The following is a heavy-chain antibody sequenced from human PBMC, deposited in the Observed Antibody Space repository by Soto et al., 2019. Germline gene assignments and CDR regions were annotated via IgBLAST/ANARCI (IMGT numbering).Heavy chain of an antibody. Sequence: GGSLRLSCAASGFTLSTHEMNWVRQAPGKGLEWLSYIRGGGSPIYYADSVRGRFTISRDNAKNSLYLQMNSLRAEDTAIYYCASKIFGTTYFNYWGQGALVTVSS. J-gene: IGHJ4*02. CDR2: IRGGGSPI. CDR3: ASKIFGTTYFNY. D-gene: IGHD1-7*01. V-gene: IGHV3-48*03. CDR1: GFTLSTHE.